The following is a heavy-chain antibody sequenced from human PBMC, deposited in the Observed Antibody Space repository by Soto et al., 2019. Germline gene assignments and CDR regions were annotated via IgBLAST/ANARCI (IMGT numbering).Heavy chain of an antibody. CDR2: IIPIFGTA. D-gene: IGHD5-12*01. Sequence: QVQLVQSGAEVKKPGSSVKVSCKASGGTFSSYAISWVRQAPGQGLEWMGGIIPIFGTANYAQKFQGRVTITADESTSTAYMELSSLRSEDTAVYYCARGEWLRFGMRNRFVEYNWFDPWGQGTLVTVSS. J-gene: IGHJ5*02. CDR3: ARGEWLRFGMRNRFVEYNWFDP. CDR1: GGTFSSYA. V-gene: IGHV1-69*01.